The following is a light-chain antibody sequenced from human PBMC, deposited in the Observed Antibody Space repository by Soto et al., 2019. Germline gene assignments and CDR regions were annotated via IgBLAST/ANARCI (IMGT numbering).Light chain of an antibody. CDR1: QSVSSNY. CDR2: GAS. J-gene: IGKJ1*01. Sequence: EVGLTQSPGTLSLSPGERATLSCRASQSVSSNYLAWYQQKPGQAPRLLIYGASSRATGIPDRFSGSGSGTDFTLTISRLEPEDFAVYYCQQYGSSPRTFGQGT. CDR3: QQYGSSPRT. V-gene: IGKV3-20*01.